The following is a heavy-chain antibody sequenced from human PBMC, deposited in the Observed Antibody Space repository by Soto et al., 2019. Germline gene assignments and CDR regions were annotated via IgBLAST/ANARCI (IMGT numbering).Heavy chain of an antibody. CDR1: GYTFTGYY. V-gene: IGHV1-2*04. Sequence: ASVKVSCKASGYTFTGYYMHWVRQAPGQGLEWMGWINPNSGGTNYAQKFQGWVTMTRDTSISTAYMELSRLRSDDTAVYYCARDGGTYGSGSYFGYWGQGTLVTVSS. CDR2: INPNSGGT. J-gene: IGHJ4*02. CDR3: ARDGGTYGSGSYFGY. D-gene: IGHD3-10*01.